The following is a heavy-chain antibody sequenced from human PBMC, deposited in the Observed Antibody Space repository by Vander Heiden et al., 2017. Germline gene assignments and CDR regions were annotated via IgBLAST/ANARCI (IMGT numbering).Heavy chain of an antibody. V-gene: IGHV3-49*05. J-gene: IGHJ3*01. CDR2: IRSKAYGGTT. D-gene: IGHD3-10*01. Sequence: QLVESGGGLVKPGRSLTLSGTASGFKFGDYPMSWFRQAPGKGLEWIGYIRSKAYGGTTYYAASVKDRFTISRDDSKSTAYLQMNSLESADSAIYYCSKDWGNGSGSYVFDVWGQGTMVTVSS. CDR1: GFKFGDYP. CDR3: SKDWGNGSGSYVFDV.